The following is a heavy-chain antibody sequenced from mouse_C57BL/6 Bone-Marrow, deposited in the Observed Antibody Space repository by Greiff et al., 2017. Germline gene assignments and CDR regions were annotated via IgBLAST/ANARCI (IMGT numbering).Heavy chain of an antibody. CDR1: GYAFTNYL. V-gene: IGHV1-54*01. J-gene: IGHJ2*01. CDR3: AREGFYYDFDY. Sequence: VQLVESGAELVRPGTSVKVSCKASGYAFTNYLIEWVKQRPGQGLEWIGVINPGSGGTNYNEKFKGKATLTADKSSSTAYMQLSSLTSEDSAVYFCAREGFYYDFDYWGQGTTLTVSS. D-gene: IGHD2-4*01. CDR2: INPGSGGT.